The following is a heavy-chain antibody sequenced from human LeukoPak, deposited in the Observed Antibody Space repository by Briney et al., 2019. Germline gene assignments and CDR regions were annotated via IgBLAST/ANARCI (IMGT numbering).Heavy chain of an antibody. D-gene: IGHD3-9*01. V-gene: IGHV4-39*07. CDR1: GGSISSSSYY. CDR3: ARDGELGILRYFDWLPPRAGSNFDY. Sequence: PSETLSLTCTVSGGSISSSSYYWGWIRQPPGKGLEWIGSIYYSGSTYYNPSLKSRVTISVDTSKNQFSLKLSSMTAADTAVYYCARDGELGILRYFDWLPPRAGSNFDYWGQGTLVTVSS. CDR2: IYYSGST. J-gene: IGHJ4*02.